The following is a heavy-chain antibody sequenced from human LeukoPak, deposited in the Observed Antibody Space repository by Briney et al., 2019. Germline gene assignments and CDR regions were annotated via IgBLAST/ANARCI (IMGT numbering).Heavy chain of an antibody. CDR3: ARRGLRSQSGKPYYGSDV. J-gene: IGHJ6*02. V-gene: IGHV3-7*01. CDR1: EFTFSNYW. CDR2: IKQDGSEK. Sequence: PGGSLRLSCAASEFTFSNYWMSWVRQAPGKGLDWVANIKQDGSEKQYVESVKGRFTISRDNAKNSLYLQMNSLRAEGTAVYYCARRGLRSQSGKPYYGSDVWGQGTTVTVSS. D-gene: IGHD3-10*01.